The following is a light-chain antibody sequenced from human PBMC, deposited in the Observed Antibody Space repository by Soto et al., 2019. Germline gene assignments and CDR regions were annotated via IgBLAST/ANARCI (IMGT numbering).Light chain of an antibody. V-gene: IGLV2-14*01. CDR3: SSYTSSSTLV. J-gene: IGLJ2*01. CDR1: SSDVGGYNY. Sequence: QSALTQPASVSGSPGQWITISCTGTSSDVGGYNYVSWYQQHPGKAPKLMIYEVSNRPSGVSNPFSGSKSGNTASLTISGLQAEDEADYYCSSYTSSSTLVFGGGTKLTVL. CDR2: EVS.